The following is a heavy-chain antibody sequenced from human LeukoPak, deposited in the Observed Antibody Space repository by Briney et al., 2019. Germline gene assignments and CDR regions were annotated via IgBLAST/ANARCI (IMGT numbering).Heavy chain of an antibody. CDR3: ASDSGGGGVGGDY. V-gene: IGHV1-2*02. J-gene: IGHJ4*02. CDR2: INPNSGGT. Sequence: ASVKVSCKTSGYTFTGYYMHWVRQAPGQGLEWMGWINPNSGGTNYAQKFQGRVTMTRDTSISTAYMELSSLRCEDRAVYYCASDSGGGGVGGDYWGQGTLVTVSS. CDR1: GYTFTGYY. D-gene: IGHD6-19*01.